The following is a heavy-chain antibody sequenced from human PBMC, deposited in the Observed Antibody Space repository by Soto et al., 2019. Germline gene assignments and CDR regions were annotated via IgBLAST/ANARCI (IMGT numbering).Heavy chain of an antibody. J-gene: IGHJ6*02. V-gene: IGHV3-23*01. D-gene: IGHD6-13*01. CDR1: GFTFSSYA. CDR2: ISGSGGST. Sequence: GGSLRLSCAASGFTFSSYAMSWVRQAPGKGLEWVSAISGSGGSTYYADSVKGRLTISRDNSKNTLYLQMNSLRAEDTAVYYCAKQVAAAGYYYYYGMDVWGQGTTVTVSS. CDR3: AKQVAAAGYYYYYGMDV.